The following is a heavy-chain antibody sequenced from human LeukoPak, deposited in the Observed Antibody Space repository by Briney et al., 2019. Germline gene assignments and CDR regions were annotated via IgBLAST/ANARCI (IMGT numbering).Heavy chain of an antibody. Sequence: SETLSLTCAVSGGSINSHYWGWIRQPPGKGLQWIGDIYSTGKNNYNPSLKSRVTISLDTSKSHLSLNLTSVLAADTAIYYCVRRDTGWNFFDYWGQGILVTVSS. D-gene: IGHD6-19*01. CDR3: VRRDTGWNFFDY. CDR1: GGSINSHY. V-gene: IGHV4-4*08. CDR2: IYSTGKN. J-gene: IGHJ4*02.